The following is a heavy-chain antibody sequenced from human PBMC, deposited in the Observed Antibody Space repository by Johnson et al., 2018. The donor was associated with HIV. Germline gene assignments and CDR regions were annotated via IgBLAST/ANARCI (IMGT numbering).Heavy chain of an antibody. Sequence: VQLVESGGGLIQPGGSLRLSCAASGFTVSSNYMSWVRQAPGKGLEWVSVIYSGGSTGYADSVKGRFTISRDNAKNSLYLQMNSLRADDTAVYYCTTGFAAFDIWGQGTMVTVSS. CDR2: IYSGGST. V-gene: IGHV3-53*01. J-gene: IGHJ3*02. CDR1: GFTVSSNY. CDR3: TTGFAAFDI.